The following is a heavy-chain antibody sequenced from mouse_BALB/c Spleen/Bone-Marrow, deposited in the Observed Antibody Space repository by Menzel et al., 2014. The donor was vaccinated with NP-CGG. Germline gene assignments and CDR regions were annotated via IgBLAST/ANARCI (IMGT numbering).Heavy chain of an antibody. CDR1: GFNIKDTY. V-gene: IGHV14-3*02. CDR3: ARGDYYGGSFFAY. Sequence: VHVKQSGADLVKPGASVKLSCTASGFNIKDTYMRWVKQRPEQGLEWIGRIDPANGNTKYDPKFQGKATITADTSSNTAYLQLSSLTSEDTAVYYCARGDYYGGSFFAYWGQGTLVTVSA. D-gene: IGHD1-1*01. J-gene: IGHJ3*01. CDR2: IDPANGNT.